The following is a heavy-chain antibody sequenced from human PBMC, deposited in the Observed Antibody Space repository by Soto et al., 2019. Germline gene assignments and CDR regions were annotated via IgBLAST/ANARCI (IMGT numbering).Heavy chain of an antibody. CDR2: IYHSGST. CDR1: GGSISSGGYS. D-gene: IGHD6-6*01. J-gene: IGHJ4*02. CDR3: ARAIAARPLYYFDY. V-gene: IGHV4-30-2*01. Sequence: SETLSLTCAVSGGSISSGGYSWSRIRQPPGKGLEWIGYIYHSGSTYYNPSLKSRVTISVDRSKNQFSLKLSSVTAADTAVYYCARAIAARPLYYFDYRGQGTLVTVSS.